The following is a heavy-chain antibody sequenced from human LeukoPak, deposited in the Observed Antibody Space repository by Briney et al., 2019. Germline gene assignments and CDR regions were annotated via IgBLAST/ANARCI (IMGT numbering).Heavy chain of an antibody. J-gene: IGHJ6*03. V-gene: IGHV4-4*09. Sequence: SETLSLTCTVSGGSISSYYWSWIRQPPGKGLEWIGYIYTSGSTNYNPSLKSRVTISVDTSKNQFSLKLSSVTAADTAVYYCARRRSDYSNYDYYYYMDVWGKGTTVTVSS. D-gene: IGHD4-11*01. CDR3: ARRRSDYSNYDYYYYMDV. CDR2: IYTSGST. CDR1: GGSISSYY.